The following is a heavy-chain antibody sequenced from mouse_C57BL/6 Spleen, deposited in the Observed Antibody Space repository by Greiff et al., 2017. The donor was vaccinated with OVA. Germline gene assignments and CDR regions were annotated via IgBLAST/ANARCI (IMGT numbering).Heavy chain of an antibody. J-gene: IGHJ1*03. CDR2: IDPETGGT. V-gene: IGHV1-15*01. Sequence: QVRLKESGAELVRPGASVTLSCKASGYTFTDYEMHWVKQTPVHGLEWIGAIDPETGGTAYNQKFKGKAIMTADKSSSTSYIELRSLTSEDSAVYYCTRLRLPGYFDVWGTGTTVTVSS. CDR3: TRLRLPGYFDV. D-gene: IGHD2-12*01. CDR1: GYTFTDYE.